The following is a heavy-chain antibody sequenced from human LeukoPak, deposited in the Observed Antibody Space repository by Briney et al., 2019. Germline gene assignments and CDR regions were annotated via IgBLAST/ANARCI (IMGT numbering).Heavy chain of an antibody. Sequence: GGSLRLSCGASGFTFSDYSMNWVRQAPGKGLAWVASITNLVGYTYYADSVKGRFTISRDNAQNSLFLQMNSLRAEDTAVYFCATSGGFVLPNAITGNWYMDVWGRGTSVTVSS. CDR2: ITNLVGYT. CDR3: ATSGGFVLPNAITGNWYMDV. V-gene: IGHV3-21*01. CDR1: GFTFSDYS. J-gene: IGHJ6*03. D-gene: IGHD2-2*01.